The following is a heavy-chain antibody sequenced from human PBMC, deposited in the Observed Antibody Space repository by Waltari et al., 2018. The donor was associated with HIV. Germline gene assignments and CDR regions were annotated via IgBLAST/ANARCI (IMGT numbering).Heavy chain of an antibody. CDR2: IYYSGST. CDR3: ARQTQAYGSGSYSPDNWFDP. Sequence: QVQLQESGPGLVKPSETLSLTCTVSGASISTYYWSWIGQPPGKGLEWIGYIYYSGSTNYNPSLKSRVTISVHTSKNQFSLNLSSVTAADTAVYYCARQTQAYGSGSYSPDNWFDPWGQGTLVTVSS. D-gene: IGHD3-10*01. V-gene: IGHV4-59*01. J-gene: IGHJ5*02. CDR1: GASISTYY.